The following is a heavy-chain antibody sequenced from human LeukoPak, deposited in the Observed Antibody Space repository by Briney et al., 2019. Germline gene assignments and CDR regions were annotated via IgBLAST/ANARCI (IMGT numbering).Heavy chain of an antibody. D-gene: IGHD3-10*01. J-gene: IGHJ6*02. CDR2: ISSSGSTK. Sequence: TGGSLRLSCAASGFTLSDYYMSWIRQAPGKGLEWVSYISSSGSTKYYADSVKGRFTISRDNAKNSLYLQMNSLRAEDTAVYYCARDLSSMVRGVTYYYYYGMDVWGQGTTVTVSS. CDR3: ARDLSSMVRGVTYYYYYGMDV. V-gene: IGHV3-11*01. CDR1: GFTLSDYY.